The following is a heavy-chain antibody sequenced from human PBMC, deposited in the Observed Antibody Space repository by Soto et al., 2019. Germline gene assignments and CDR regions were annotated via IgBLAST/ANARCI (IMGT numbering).Heavy chain of an antibody. CDR1: GFTFSSYA. CDR2: ISGSGGST. D-gene: IGHD5-12*01. Sequence: EVQLLESGGGLVQPGGSLRLSCAASGFTFSSYAMSWVRQAPGKGLEWVSAISGSGGSTYYADSVKGRFTISRDNSKNPLYLQMNSLRAEDTAVYYCAKSEPIVATTEYSSCWPYYFDYWGQGTLVTVSS. V-gene: IGHV3-23*01. J-gene: IGHJ4*02. CDR3: AKSEPIVATTEYSSCWPYYFDY.